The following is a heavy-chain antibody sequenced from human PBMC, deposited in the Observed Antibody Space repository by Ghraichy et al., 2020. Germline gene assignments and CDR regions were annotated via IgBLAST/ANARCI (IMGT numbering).Heavy chain of an antibody. D-gene: IGHD6-6*01. V-gene: IGHV4-59*01. CDR1: GGSISSYY. J-gene: IGHJ4*02. CDR2: IYYSGST. CDR3: ARVARRDRGFDY. Sequence: SETLSLTCTVSGGSISSYYWSWIRQPPGKGLEWIGYIYYSGSTNYNPSLKSRVTISVDTSKNQFFLKLSSVTAADTAVYYCARVARRDRGFDYWGQGTLVTVSS.